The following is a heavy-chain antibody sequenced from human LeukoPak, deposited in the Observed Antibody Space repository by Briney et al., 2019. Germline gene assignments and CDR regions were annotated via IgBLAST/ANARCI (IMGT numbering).Heavy chain of an antibody. CDR3: ARDRGGSYSAIDY. CDR1: GFTFSSYS. J-gene: IGHJ4*02. V-gene: IGHV3-48*04. Sequence: GGSLRLSCAASGFTFSSYSMNWVRQAPGKGLEWVSFISSSSSTIYYADSVKGRFTISRDNAKNSLYLQMNSLRAEVTAVYYCARDRGGSYSAIDYWGQGTLVTVSS. D-gene: IGHD1-26*01. CDR2: ISSSSSTI.